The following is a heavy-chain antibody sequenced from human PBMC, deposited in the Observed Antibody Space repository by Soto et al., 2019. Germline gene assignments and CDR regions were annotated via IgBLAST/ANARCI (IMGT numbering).Heavy chain of an antibody. CDR1: GYTFNTYG. CDR3: ARDSAAHGPVFDY. V-gene: IGHV1-18*04. Sequence: QVQLVQSGAEVRKPGASVKVSCKASGYTFNTYGISWVRQAPGQGLEWMAWISTSNGDTHYAQKVQDRVSMTTDRFTSTAYMELRRLRSDDTAIYDCARDSAAHGPVFDYWGQGTLVTVST. CDR2: ISTSNGDT. J-gene: IGHJ4*02. D-gene: IGHD6-13*01.